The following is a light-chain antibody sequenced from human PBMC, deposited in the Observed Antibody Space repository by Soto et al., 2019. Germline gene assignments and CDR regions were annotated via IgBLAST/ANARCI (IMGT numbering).Light chain of an antibody. CDR2: AAS. V-gene: IGKV1-39*01. Sequence: DIQMTQSPSSLSASVGDRVTMTCRASQSIASYLNWYQQRPGKAPDLLIYAASSVKSGVPLRFSGSGSGTEFTLTIDSLQPEDFATYYCQQNFNTPRTFGQGTKVEI. J-gene: IGKJ1*01. CDR3: QQNFNTPRT. CDR1: QSIASY.